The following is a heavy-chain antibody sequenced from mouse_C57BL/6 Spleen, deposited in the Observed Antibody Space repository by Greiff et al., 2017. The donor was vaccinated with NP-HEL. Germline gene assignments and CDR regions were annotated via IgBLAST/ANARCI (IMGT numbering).Heavy chain of an antibody. CDR3: AYYDYDEGAAY. D-gene: IGHD2-4*01. CDR2: ISYDGSN. J-gene: IGHJ3*01. CDR1: GYSITSGYY. Sequence: ESGPGLVKPSQSLSLTCSVTGYSITSGYYWNWIRQFPGNKLEWMGYISYDGSNNYNPSLKNRISITRDTSKNQFFLKLNSVTTEDTATYYCAYYDYDEGAAYWGQGTLVTVSA. V-gene: IGHV3-6*01.